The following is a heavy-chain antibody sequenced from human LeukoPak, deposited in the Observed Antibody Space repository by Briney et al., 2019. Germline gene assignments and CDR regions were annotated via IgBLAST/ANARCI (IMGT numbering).Heavy chain of an antibody. Sequence: GGSLRLSCAASGFTFTDYYMSWIRQAPGKGLEWVSYISSGGTAIYSADSVRGRFTISRDSSKNSLYLQMNSLRAEDTAVYYCARRDSRYYFDYWGQGTLVTVSS. J-gene: IGHJ4*02. V-gene: IGHV3-11*01. D-gene: IGHD3-22*01. CDR2: ISSGGTAI. CDR1: GFTFTDYY. CDR3: ARRDSRYYFDY.